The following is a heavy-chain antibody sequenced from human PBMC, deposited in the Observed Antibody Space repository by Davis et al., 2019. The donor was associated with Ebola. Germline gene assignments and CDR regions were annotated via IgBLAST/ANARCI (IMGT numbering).Heavy chain of an antibody. V-gene: IGHV1-69*13. Sequence: AASVKVSCKASGYTFTSYAISWVRQAPGQGLEWMGGIIPIFGTANYAQKFQGRVTITADESTSTAYMELSSLRSEDTAVYYCAREYYDFWSGYYRGGMDVWGQGTTVTVSS. D-gene: IGHD3-3*01. CDR1: GYTFTSYA. CDR3: AREYYDFWSGYYRGGMDV. J-gene: IGHJ6*02. CDR2: IIPIFGTA.